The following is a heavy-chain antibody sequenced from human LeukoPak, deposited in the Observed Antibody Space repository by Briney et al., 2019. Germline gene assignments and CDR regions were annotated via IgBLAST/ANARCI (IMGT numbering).Heavy chain of an antibody. V-gene: IGHV4-34*01. CDR3: ARFGSGWYFDY. CDR2: INHSGST. CDR1: GGSISGYY. D-gene: IGHD6-19*01. J-gene: IGHJ4*02. Sequence: SETLSLTCTVSGGSISGYYWSWIRQPPGKGLEWIGEINHSGSTNYNPSLKSRVTISVDTSKNQFSLKLSSVTAADTAVYYCARFGSGWYFDYWGQGTLVTVSS.